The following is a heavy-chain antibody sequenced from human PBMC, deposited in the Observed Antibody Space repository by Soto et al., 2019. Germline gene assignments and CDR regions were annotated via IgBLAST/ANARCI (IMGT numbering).Heavy chain of an antibody. V-gene: IGHV2-5*02. J-gene: IGHJ6*02. D-gene: IGHD3-22*01. CDR1: GFSLSTSGVG. CDR3: AHSFPNYYYDSSGYYYREGWYYYYGMDV. CDR2: IYWDDDK. Sequence: QITLKESGPTLVKPTQTLTLTCTFSGFSLSTSGVGVGWIRQPPGKALEWLALIYWDDDKRYSPSLKSRLTITKDTSKNQVVLTMTNMDPVDTATYYCAHSFPNYYYDSSGYYYREGWYYYYGMDVWGQGTTVTVSS.